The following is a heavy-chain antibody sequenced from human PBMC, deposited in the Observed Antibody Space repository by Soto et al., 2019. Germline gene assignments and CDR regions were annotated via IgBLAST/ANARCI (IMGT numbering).Heavy chain of an antibody. CDR3: ARHPPIAVAAIDG. CDR1: GCSISSSNSY. CDR2: IYYSGST. J-gene: IGHJ4*02. V-gene: IGHV4-39*01. Sequence: PSETLSRTCTASGCSISSSNSYGGWLRQPPGKGLEWIGNIYYSGSTYYNPSLKSRVTISVDTSKNQFSLKLSSVTAAHTPVYYFARHPPIAVAAIDGWGQGTLGTVSS. D-gene: IGHD6-19*01.